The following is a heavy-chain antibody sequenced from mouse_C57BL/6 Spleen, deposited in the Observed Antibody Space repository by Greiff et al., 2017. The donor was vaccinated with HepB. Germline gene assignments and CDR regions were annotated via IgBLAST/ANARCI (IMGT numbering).Heavy chain of an antibody. CDR2: IYPGSGST. V-gene: IGHV1-55*01. Sequence: VQLQQSGAELVKPGASVKMSCKASGYTFTSYWITWVKQRPGQGLEWIGDIYPGSGSTNYNEKFKSKATLTVDTSSSTAYMQLSSLTSEDSAVYYCARIYYGNHGGYFDVWGTGTTVTVSS. D-gene: IGHD2-1*01. CDR3: ARIYYGNHGGYFDV. J-gene: IGHJ1*03. CDR1: GYTFTSYW.